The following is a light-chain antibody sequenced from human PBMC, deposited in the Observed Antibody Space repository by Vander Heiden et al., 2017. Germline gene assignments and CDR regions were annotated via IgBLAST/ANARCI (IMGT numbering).Light chain of an antibody. J-gene: IGKJ1*01. CDR1: QNINHW. CDR2: DAS. Sequence: DIQMTQSPSTLSASVGDRVTITCRASQNINHWLAWYQQKPGKAPKFLIYDASSLESGVPSRFSGSGSGTEFTLTISSLQPDDFATYYCQQYNSYSTWTFGQGTKVEIK. V-gene: IGKV1-5*01. CDR3: QQYNSYSTWT.